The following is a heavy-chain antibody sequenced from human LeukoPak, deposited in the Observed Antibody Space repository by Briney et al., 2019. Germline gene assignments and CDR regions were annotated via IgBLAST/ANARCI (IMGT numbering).Heavy chain of an antibody. J-gene: IGHJ4*02. Sequence: ASVKVSCKASGYTFTSYGISWGRQAPGQGLEWMGWISAYNGNTNYAQKLQGRVTMTTDTSTSTAYMELRSLRSDDTAVYYCARDFSMTTVTTFGLPRFDYWGQGTLVTVSS. D-gene: IGHD4-17*01. CDR2: ISAYNGNT. V-gene: IGHV1-18*01. CDR3: ARDFSMTTVTTFGLPRFDY. CDR1: GYTFTSYG.